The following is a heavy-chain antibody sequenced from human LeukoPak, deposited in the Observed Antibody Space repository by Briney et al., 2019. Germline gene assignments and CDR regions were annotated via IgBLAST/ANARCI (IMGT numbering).Heavy chain of an antibody. D-gene: IGHD3-16*02. CDR2: ISYDGNYK. CDR1: GXTFSSSG. CDR3: AKDHHEMITFGGVLATGPDY. J-gene: IGHJ4*02. Sequence: GGSLRLSCAASGXTFSSSGMHWVRQAPGKGLEWVAIISYDGNYKCYADSVKGRFTISRDKSKNTLYLQMNSLRAEDTAVYYCAKDHHEMITFGGVLATGPDYWGQGTLVTVSS. V-gene: IGHV3-30*18.